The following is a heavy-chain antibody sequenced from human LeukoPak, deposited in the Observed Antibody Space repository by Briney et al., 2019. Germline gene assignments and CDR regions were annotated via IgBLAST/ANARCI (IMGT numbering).Heavy chain of an antibody. CDR3: ARDPGYNSITKSGY. CDR2: TSDSGGNT. J-gene: IGHJ4*02. CDR1: GFTFSSYA. V-gene: IGHV3-23*01. Sequence: PHGGSLRLSCAASGFTFSSYAMSWVRQAPGKGLEWVSATSDSGGNTYYADSVKGRFTISRDNAKNSLYLQMNSLRAEDTAVYYCARDPGYNSITKSGYWGQGTLVTVSS. D-gene: IGHD5-24*01.